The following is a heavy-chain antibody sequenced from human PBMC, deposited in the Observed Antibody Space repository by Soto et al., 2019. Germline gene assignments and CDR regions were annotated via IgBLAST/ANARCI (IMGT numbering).Heavy chain of an antibody. V-gene: IGHV4-59*01. CDR3: ARAQLAPYYYYGMDV. CDR1: GGSISSSY. CDR2: IYYSGST. D-gene: IGHD6-13*01. J-gene: IGHJ6*02. Sequence: SEPLSPTVTDLGGSISSSYWSWIRQPRGKGLEWMGYIYYSGSTNYSPSLNSRVTISVATSKNQFSRKLSSVTAAYTAVYYCARAQLAPYYYYGMDVWGQGTTVTVSS.